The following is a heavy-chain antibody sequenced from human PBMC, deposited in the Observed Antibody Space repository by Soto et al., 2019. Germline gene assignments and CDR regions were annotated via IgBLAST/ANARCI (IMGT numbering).Heavy chain of an antibody. D-gene: IGHD6-13*01. V-gene: IGHV3-7*01. CDR2: IKQDGSEK. J-gene: IGHJ6*03. CDR1: GFTFSSYW. Sequence: GGSLRLSCAASGFTFSSYWMSWVRQAPGKGLEWVANIKQDGSEKYYVDSVKGRFTISRDNAKNSLYLQMNSLRAEDTAVYYCARLQDVIAAAGTARDYYYYYYMDVWGKGTTVTVSS. CDR3: ARLQDVIAAAGTARDYYYYYYMDV.